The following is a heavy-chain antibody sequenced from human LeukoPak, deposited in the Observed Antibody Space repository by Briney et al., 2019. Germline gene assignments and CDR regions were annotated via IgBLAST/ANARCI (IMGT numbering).Heavy chain of an antibody. CDR2: IYTSGST. Sequence: PSETLSLTCTVSGGSISSYYWSWIRQPAGKGLEWIGRIYTSGSTNYNPSLKSRVTISVDTSKNQFSLKLSSVTAADTAVYYCARLVAAAGISQYNWFDPWGQGTLVTVSS. D-gene: IGHD6-13*01. V-gene: IGHV4-4*07. CDR3: ARLVAAAGISQYNWFDP. CDR1: GGSISSYY. J-gene: IGHJ5*02.